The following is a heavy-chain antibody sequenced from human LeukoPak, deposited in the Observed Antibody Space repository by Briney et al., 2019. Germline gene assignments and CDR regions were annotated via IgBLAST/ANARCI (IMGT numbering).Heavy chain of an antibody. CDR2: ISSRSTYI. V-gene: IGHV3-21*01. J-gene: IGHJ4*02. CDR3: AREDKQWLVQFFDY. Sequence: PGGSLRLSCAASGFTFSSYSMNWVRQAPGKGLEWVSSISSRSTYIYYADSLKGRFTISRDNAKNSLYLQMNSLRAEDTAVYYCAREDKQWLVQFFDYWGQGTLVTVSS. D-gene: IGHD6-19*01. CDR1: GFTFSSYS.